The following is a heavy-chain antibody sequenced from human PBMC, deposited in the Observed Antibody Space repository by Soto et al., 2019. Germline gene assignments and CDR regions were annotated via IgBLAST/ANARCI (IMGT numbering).Heavy chain of an antibody. J-gene: IGHJ4*02. CDR1: GGSISSSNW. V-gene: IGHV4-4*02. CDR3: ARDQGLSPTEYSSGYILWY. Sequence: PSETLSLTCAVSGGSISSSNWWSWVRQPPGKGLEWIGEIYHSGSTNYNPSLKSRVTISVDKSKNQFSLKLSSVTAADTAVYYCARDQGLSPTEYSSGYILWYWGQGTLVTVSS. D-gene: IGHD6-19*01. CDR2: IYHSGST.